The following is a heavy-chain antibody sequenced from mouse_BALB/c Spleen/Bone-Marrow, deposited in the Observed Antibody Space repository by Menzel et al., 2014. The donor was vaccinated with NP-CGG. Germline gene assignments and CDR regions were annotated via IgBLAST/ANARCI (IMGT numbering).Heavy chain of an antibody. Sequence: QVQLQQSGAELMKPGASVEISCKASGYTFSNFWIEWVKQRPGQGLEGLGEILPGTGSSRYNGKFKDKATFTAGTSSNTAYMQLSSLTSKDSAVYYCARYDGYWYFDVWGAGTTVTVSS. J-gene: IGHJ1*01. CDR2: ILPGTGSS. V-gene: IGHV1-9*01. CDR3: ARYDGYWYFDV. CDR1: GYTFSNFW. D-gene: IGHD2-3*01.